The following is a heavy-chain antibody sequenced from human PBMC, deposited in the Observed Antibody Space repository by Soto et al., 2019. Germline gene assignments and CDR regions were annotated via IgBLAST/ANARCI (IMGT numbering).Heavy chain of an antibody. J-gene: IGHJ4*02. CDR2: ISSSSSYR. CDR1: GFTFSDYY. Sequence: QVQLVESGGGLVKPGGSLRLSCAASGFTFSDYYMSWIRQAPGKGLEWVSYISSSSSYRNYADSVKGRFTSSRDNAKNSLYLQVNSLRAEDTAVYYCARSVGATSIDYWGQGTLVTVSS. CDR3: ARSVGATSIDY. V-gene: IGHV3-11*05. D-gene: IGHD1-26*01.